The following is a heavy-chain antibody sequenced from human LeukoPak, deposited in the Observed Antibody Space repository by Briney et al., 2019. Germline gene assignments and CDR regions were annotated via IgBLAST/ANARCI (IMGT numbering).Heavy chain of an antibody. CDR3: ARDQTSKGDAFDI. J-gene: IGHJ3*02. Sequence: SETLSLTCAVYGGSFSGYYWSWIRQPPGKGLEWIGEISHSGSTNYNPSLKSRVTISVDTSKNQFSLKLSSVTAADTAVYYCARDQTSKGDAFDIWGQGTMVTVSS. CDR1: GGSFSGYY. CDR2: ISHSGST. V-gene: IGHV4-34*01.